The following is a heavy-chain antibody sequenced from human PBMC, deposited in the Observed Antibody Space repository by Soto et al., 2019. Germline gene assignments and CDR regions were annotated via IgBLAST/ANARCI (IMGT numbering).Heavy chain of an antibody. D-gene: IGHD3-22*01. Sequence: GGSLRLSCVASGFTFSSFAMTWVRQAPGKGLEWVSEVTHSGGGTYYADSVKGRFSVSRDNSKNTLYLQMNSLRVEDTAVYYCAKGFAWSGGYYLDTWGHGTLVTVSS. CDR3: AKGFAWSGGYYLDT. CDR1: GFTFSSFA. J-gene: IGHJ4*01. V-gene: IGHV3-23*01. CDR2: VTHSGGGT.